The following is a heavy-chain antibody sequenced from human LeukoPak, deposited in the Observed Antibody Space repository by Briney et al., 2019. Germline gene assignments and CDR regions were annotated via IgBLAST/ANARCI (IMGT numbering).Heavy chain of an antibody. CDR3: ARGSYPDAFDT. CDR2: ISSSSSYI. J-gene: IGHJ3*02. D-gene: IGHD1-26*01. V-gene: IGHV3-21*01. Sequence: PGGSLRLSCAASGFTFSSYAMSWVRQAPGKGLEWVSSISSSSSYIYYADSVKGRFTISRDNAKNSLYLQMNSLRAEDTAVYYCARGSYPDAFDTWGQGTMVTVSS. CDR1: GFTFSSYA.